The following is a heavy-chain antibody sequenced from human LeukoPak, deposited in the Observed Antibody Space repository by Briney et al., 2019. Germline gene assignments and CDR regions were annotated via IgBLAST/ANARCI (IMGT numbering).Heavy chain of an antibody. D-gene: IGHD3-10*01. Sequence: GRSLRLSCAAYGFTFSSYGMHWVRQAPGKGLEWVAVISYDGSNKYYADSVKGRFTISRDNSKNTMYLQMNSLRAEDTAVYYCAKDRVITMVRGAPEDYWGQGTLVTVSS. CDR3: AKDRVITMVRGAPEDY. CDR2: ISYDGSNK. V-gene: IGHV3-30*18. CDR1: GFTFSSYG. J-gene: IGHJ4*02.